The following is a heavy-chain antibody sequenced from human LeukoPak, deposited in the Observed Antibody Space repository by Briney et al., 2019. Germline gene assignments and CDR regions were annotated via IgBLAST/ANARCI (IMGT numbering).Heavy chain of an antibody. V-gene: IGHV3-23*01. CDR1: GFTFSNYF. J-gene: IGHJ6*02. CDR3: AKGLWDYYGSGIMYYTMDV. D-gene: IGHD3-10*01. Sequence: LPGGSLRLSCAASGFTFSNYFMGWVRQAPGKGLEWVSTISGSGGRTYYADSVKGRFTISRDNSKNTLYLQVNSLRAEDTAVYYCAKGLWDYYGSGIMYYTMDVWGQGTTVTVSS. CDR2: ISGSGGRT.